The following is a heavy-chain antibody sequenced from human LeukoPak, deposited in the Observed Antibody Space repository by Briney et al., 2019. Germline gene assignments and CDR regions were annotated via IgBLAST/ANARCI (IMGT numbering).Heavy chain of an antibody. V-gene: IGHV1-69*05. J-gene: IGHJ4*02. Sequence: SVKVSCKASGGTFSSYAISWVRQAPGQGLEWMGGIIPIFGTANYAQKFQGRVTITTDESTSTAYMELSSLRSEDTAVYYCARDARYYYDSSGYYNFDYWGQGTLATVSS. D-gene: IGHD3-22*01. CDR2: IIPIFGTA. CDR3: ARDARYYYDSSGYYNFDY. CDR1: GGTFSSYA.